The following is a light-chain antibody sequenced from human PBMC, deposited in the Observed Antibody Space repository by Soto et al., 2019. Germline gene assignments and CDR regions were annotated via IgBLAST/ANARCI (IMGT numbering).Light chain of an antibody. CDR3: QSYDSSLSLYV. CDR1: SSNIGAGYD. CDR2: GNS. Sequence: QSVLTQPPSVSGAPGQRVTISCTGSSSNIGAGYDVLWYQQLPGTAPKLLIYGNSNRPSGVPDRFSGSKAGTSASLAITGLQAEDEADYYCQSYDSSLSLYVFGTGTKVPVL. J-gene: IGLJ1*01. V-gene: IGLV1-40*01.